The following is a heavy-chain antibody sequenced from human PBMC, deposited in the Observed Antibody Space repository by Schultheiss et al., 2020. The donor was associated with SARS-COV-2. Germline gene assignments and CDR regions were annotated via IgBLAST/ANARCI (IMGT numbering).Heavy chain of an antibody. CDR2: IYWNNDQ. CDR1: GGSISSGGYS. D-gene: IGHD2/OR15-2a*01. Sequence: TLSLTCAVSGGSISSGGYSWSWIRQPPGKALDWLALIYWNNDQRYSPFLKNRLSITKDTSKNQVVLTMTNMDPVDTATYYCARIGSMKDAFDIWGQGTMVTVSS. J-gene: IGHJ3*02. V-gene: IGHV2-5*01. CDR3: ARIGSMKDAFDI.